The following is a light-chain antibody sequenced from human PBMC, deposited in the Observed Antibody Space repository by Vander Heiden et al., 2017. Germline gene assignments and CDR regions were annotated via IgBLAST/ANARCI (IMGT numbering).Light chain of an antibody. J-gene: IGKJ2*01. Sequence: EIVLTQSPATLSLSPGERATLYCRASQSVSSYLAWYQQKPGQAPRLLIYDASNRATGIPARFSGSGSGTDFTLTISSLEPEDFAVYYCQQPSNWPPYTFGQGTKLEIK. CDR1: QSVSSY. V-gene: IGKV3-11*01. CDR2: DAS. CDR3: QQPSNWPPYT.